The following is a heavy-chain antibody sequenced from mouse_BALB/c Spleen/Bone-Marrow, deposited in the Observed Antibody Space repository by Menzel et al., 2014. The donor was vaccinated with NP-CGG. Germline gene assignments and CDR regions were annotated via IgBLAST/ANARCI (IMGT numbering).Heavy chain of an antibody. CDR1: GFSLSTYGIG. CDR3: AKIDDVYGDY. Sequence: QVTLKECGPGILQPSQTLSLTCSFSGFSLSTYGIGVGWIRQPSGKGLEWLAHIWWNDNKYYNTALKSRLTISKDTSNNQVFLKTASGAAADTATYYCAKIDDVYGDYGGQGTTLTVSS. V-gene: IGHV8-11*01. J-gene: IGHJ2*01. D-gene: IGHD2-3*01. CDR2: IWWNDNK.